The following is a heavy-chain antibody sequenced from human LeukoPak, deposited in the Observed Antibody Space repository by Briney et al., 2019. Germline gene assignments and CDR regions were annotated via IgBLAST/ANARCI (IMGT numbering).Heavy chain of an antibody. CDR1: GFTFSSYA. CDR2: ISGSGGST. J-gene: IGHJ4*02. D-gene: IGHD3-3*01. V-gene: IGHV3-23*01. Sequence: GGSLRLSCAASGFTFSSYAMSWVRQAPGKGLEWVSAISGSGGSTYYADSVKGRFTISRDNSKNTLYLQMNSLRAEDTAVYYCAAGDFWSGHPYWGQGTLVTVSS. CDR3: AAGDFWSGHPY.